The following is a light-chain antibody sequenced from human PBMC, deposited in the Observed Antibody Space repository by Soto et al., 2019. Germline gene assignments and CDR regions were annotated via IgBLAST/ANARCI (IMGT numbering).Light chain of an antibody. CDR1: QSVSSSY. Sequence: EVVLRQSPGTLSLSTGERATLSCRASQSVSSSYLAWYQQKPGQAPRLLIYGASSRATGIPDRFSGSGSGTDFTLTISRLEPEDFAVYYCQQYGSSPPITFGQGTRLEIK. CDR3: QQYGSSPPIT. CDR2: GAS. J-gene: IGKJ5*01. V-gene: IGKV3-20*01.